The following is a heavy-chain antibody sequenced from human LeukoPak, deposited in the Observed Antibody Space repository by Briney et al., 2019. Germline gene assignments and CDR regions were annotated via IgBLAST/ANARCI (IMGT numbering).Heavy chain of an antibody. CDR2: IYYTGST. CDR3: ARLVTRGYYDSSGRRIDAFDI. CDR1: GGSFSNYF. V-gene: IGHV4-59*01. Sequence: SETLSLTCTVSGGSFSNYFWNWIRQPPGKGLEWIGYIYYTGSTNSNPSLKSRVTISVDTSKNQFSLKLSSVTAADTAVYYCARLVTRGYYDSSGRRIDAFDIWGQGTMVTVSS. J-gene: IGHJ3*02. D-gene: IGHD3-22*01.